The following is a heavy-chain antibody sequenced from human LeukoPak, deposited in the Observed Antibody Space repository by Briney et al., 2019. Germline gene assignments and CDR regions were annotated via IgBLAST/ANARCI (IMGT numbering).Heavy chain of an antibody. J-gene: IGHJ4*02. V-gene: IGHV3-11*05. Sequence: GGSLRLSCEASGFTFGSYAMSWIRQAPGKGLEWVSYISSRTSYTNYADSVKGRFSISRDNAKNSLYLQMNSLRAEDRAVYYCARGGGAAAYDYWGQGTLVTVSS. D-gene: IGHD6-13*01. CDR1: GFTFGSYA. CDR3: ARGGGAAAYDY. CDR2: ISSRTSYT.